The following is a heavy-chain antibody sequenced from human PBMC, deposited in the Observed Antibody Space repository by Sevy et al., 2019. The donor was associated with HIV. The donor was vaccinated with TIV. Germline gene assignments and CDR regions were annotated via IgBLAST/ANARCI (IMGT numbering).Heavy chain of an antibody. J-gene: IGHJ5*02. Sequence: SETLSLTCTVSGGSISSGDYYWSWIRQPPGKGLERIGYIYYSGSNYYNPSLKSRVTISVDTSKNQFSLKLSSVTAADTAVYYCAREVAAVHHWFEPWGQGTLVTVSS. V-gene: IGHV4-30-4*01. CDR1: GGSISSGDYY. CDR3: AREVAAVHHWFEP. D-gene: IGHD6-13*01. CDR2: IYYSGSN.